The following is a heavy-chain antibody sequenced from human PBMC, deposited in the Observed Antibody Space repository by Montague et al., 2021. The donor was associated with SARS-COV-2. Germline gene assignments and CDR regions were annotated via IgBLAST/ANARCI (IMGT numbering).Heavy chain of an antibody. Sequence: TLSLTCTVSGGSISSGSYYWSWIRQPAGKGLEWIGRIYTSGSTNYNPSLKSRVTISVDTSKNQFSLKLSSVTAADTAVYAREYRIELWQTNWYFGLWGRGTLVAVSS. V-gene: IGHV4-61*02. CDR1: GGSISSGSYY. CDR3: EYRIELWQTNWYFGL. CDR2: IYTSGST. D-gene: IGHD5-18*01. J-gene: IGHJ2*01.